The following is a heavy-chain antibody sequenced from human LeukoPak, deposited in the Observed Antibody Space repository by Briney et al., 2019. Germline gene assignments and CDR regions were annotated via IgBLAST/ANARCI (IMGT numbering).Heavy chain of an antibody. CDR3: ARDNNWGFDY. CDR1: GFIFSDYS. CDR2: VRGSASGLGSGM. J-gene: IGHJ4*02. Sequence: GGSLRLSCAASGFIFSDYSMNWVRQAPGKGLEWVSNVRGSASGLGSGMYYADSVKGRFTISRDDAKNSLYLQMSSLRAEDTAFYYCARDNNWGFDYWGQGALVTVSS. D-gene: IGHD7-27*01. V-gene: IGHV3-48*04.